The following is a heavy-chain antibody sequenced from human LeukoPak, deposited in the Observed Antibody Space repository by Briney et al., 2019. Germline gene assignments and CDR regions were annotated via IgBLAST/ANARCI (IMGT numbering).Heavy chain of an antibody. CDR1: GFTFDDYT. J-gene: IGHJ4*02. V-gene: IGHV3-43*01. Sequence: GGSLRLSCAAYGFTFDDYTMHWVRQAPGKGLEWVSLISWDGGSTYYADSVKGRFTISRDNAKNSLYLQMNSLRAEDTAVYYCAKGDLTGLNTQFDYWGQGTLVTVSS. CDR3: AKGDLTGLNTQFDY. D-gene: IGHD3-9*01. CDR2: ISWDGGST.